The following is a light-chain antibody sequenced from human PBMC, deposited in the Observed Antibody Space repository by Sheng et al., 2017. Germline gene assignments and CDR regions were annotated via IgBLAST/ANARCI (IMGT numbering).Light chain of an antibody. CDR1: QSITKY. V-gene: IGKV3-11*01. CDR3: QHRSNWPLFT. J-gene: IGKJ3*01. Sequence: EIALTQSPATLSVSPGERATLSCRAGQSITKYLAWYQQKPGQGPRLLIYDISTRATGIPARFSGSGSGTDFTLTISNLEPEDSAVYYCQHRSNWPLFTFGPGTKVDI. CDR2: DIS.